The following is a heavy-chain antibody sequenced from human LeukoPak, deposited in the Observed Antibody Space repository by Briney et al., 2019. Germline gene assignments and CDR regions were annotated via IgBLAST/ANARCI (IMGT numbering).Heavy chain of an antibody. V-gene: IGHV4-59*01. D-gene: IGHD5-24*01. CDR2: IYYSGST. CDR1: GDSISSYY. Sequence: SETLSLTCTVSGDSISSYYWSWIRQPPGKGLEWIGYIYYSGSTKYNPSLKSRATISIDTSKNQFSLKLTSVTAADTAVYHCARVRDGYQGSYMDVWGKGTTVTVSS. CDR3: ARVRDGYQGSYMDV. J-gene: IGHJ6*03.